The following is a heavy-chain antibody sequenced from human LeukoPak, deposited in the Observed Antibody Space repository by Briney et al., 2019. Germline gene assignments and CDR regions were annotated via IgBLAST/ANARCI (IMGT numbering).Heavy chain of an antibody. CDR3: ASERLAAAGMPFDS. D-gene: IGHD6-13*01. J-gene: IGHJ4*02. CDR1: GGSISSYD. CDR2: IYTSGST. Sequence: SETLSLTCTVSGGSISSYDWNWIRHPAGKGLEWIGRIYTSGSTNYNPSLKSRVTISLDKSKNQFSLKLSSVTAADTAVYYCASERLAAAGMPFDSWGQGTLVTVSS. V-gene: IGHV4-4*07.